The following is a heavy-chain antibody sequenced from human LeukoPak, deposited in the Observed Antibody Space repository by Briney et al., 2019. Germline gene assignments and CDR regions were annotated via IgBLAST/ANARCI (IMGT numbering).Heavy chain of an antibody. V-gene: IGHV4-59*11. CDR1: GGSISSHY. J-gene: IGHJ4*02. CDR3: ATSKFKYSSSSFDY. Sequence: SETLSLTCTVSGGSISSHYWSWLRQPPGKGLEGSGYIYYSGSTNYNPSPKSRVTISVDTSKNQFSLKLSSVTAADTAVYYCATSKFKYSSSSFDYWGQGTLVTVSS. CDR2: IYYSGST. D-gene: IGHD6-6*01.